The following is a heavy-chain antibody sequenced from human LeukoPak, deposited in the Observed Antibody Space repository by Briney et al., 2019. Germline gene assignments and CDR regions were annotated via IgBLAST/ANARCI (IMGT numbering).Heavy chain of an antibody. CDR3: AYPGYYYYGMDV. D-gene: IGHD3-10*01. V-gene: IGHV1-2*02. J-gene: IGHJ6*02. CDR2: INPNSGGT. CDR1: GYTFTGYY. Sequence: GASVKVSCKASGYTFTGYYMHWVRQAPGQGLEWMGWINPNSGGTNYAQKFQGRVTMTRDTSISTAYMELSSLRSEDTAVYYCAYPGYYYYGMDVWGQGTTVTVSS.